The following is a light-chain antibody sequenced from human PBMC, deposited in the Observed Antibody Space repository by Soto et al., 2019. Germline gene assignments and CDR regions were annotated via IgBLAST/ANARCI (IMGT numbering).Light chain of an antibody. Sequence: EILMTQSPGTLSASPGERAILSCRASQSISTNLAWFQQKPGQTPRLLIYGAFTRATGIPARVSGSGSGTEFTRIITSLQHEDLEVYYCQQYISWPTVGQGTNVEMK. CDR1: QSISTN. V-gene: IGKV3-15*01. CDR3: QQYISWPT. J-gene: IGKJ1*01. CDR2: GAF.